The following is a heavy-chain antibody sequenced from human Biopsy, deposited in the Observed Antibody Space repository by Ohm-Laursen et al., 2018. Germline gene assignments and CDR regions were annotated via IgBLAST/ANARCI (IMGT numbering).Heavy chain of an antibody. CDR1: GGSISNYF. V-gene: IGHV4-59*01. D-gene: IGHD1-26*01. Sequence: SQTLSLTCAVSGGSISNYFWTWIRQPPGQGLEWIGYFRFEDRTSYNSSLKSRVTISADTSKNQFSLRLSSVTAADTAVYYCALGGGSYVNFDYWGQGTLVTVSS. CDR3: ALGGGSYVNFDY. CDR2: FRFEDRT. J-gene: IGHJ4*02.